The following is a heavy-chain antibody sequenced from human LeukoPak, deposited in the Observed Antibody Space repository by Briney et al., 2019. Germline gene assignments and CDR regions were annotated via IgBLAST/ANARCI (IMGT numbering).Heavy chain of an antibody. CDR2: IYSGGST. J-gene: IGHJ6*02. V-gene: IGHV3-66*01. CDR3: ARDGKNDFWSGYYPSLYYYYGMDV. D-gene: IGHD3-3*01. CDR1: GFTVSSNY. Sequence: PGGSLRLSCAASGFTVSSNYMSWVRQAPGKGLEWVSVIYSGGSTYYADSVKGRFTISRDNSKDTLYLQMNSLRAEDTAVYYCARDGKNDFWSGYYPSLYYYYGMDVWGQGTTVTVSS.